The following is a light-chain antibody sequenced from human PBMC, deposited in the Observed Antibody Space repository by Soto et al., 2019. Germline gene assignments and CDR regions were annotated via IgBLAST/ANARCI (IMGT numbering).Light chain of an antibody. V-gene: IGLV2-8*01. CDR2: EVS. CDR3: SSYAGSNNFVG. J-gene: IGLJ2*01. Sequence: QSVLTQPPSASGSPGQSVTISCTGTSSDVGAYNYVSWYQQHPGKAPKLMIYEVSKRPSGVPDRLSGSKSGNTASLTVSGLQAEDEADYYCSSYAGSNNFVGFGGGTKVTVL. CDR1: SSDVGAYNY.